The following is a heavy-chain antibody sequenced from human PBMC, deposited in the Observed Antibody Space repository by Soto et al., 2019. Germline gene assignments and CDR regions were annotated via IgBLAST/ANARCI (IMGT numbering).Heavy chain of an antibody. Sequence: EVQLLESGGGLVQPGGSLRLSCAASGFTFSSSAMKCVRQAPGKGLEWVSVIGSGGDGIHYADSVKGRFTISRDNSKNTVNLQMNSLRAEDTAVYYCATYGQHLMDSWGQGTLVTVSS. CDR2: IGSGGDGI. CDR1: GFTFSSSA. V-gene: IGHV3-23*01. D-gene: IGHD4-17*01. J-gene: IGHJ4*02. CDR3: ATYGQHLMDS.